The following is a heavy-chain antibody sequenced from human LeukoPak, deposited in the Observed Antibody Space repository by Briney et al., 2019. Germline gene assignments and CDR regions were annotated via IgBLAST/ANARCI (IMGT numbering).Heavy chain of an antibody. CDR2: ISSSSSYI. J-gene: IGHJ4*02. V-gene: IGHV3-21*01. D-gene: IGHD2-2*01. CDR1: GFTFSSYS. Sequence: PGGSLRLSCAASGFTFSSYSVNWVRQAPGKGLEWVSSISSSSSYIYYADSVKGRFTISRDNAKNSLYLQMNGLRAEDTAVYYCARSKGIVVVPAAMSYWGQGTLVTVSS. CDR3: ARSKGIVVVPAAMSY.